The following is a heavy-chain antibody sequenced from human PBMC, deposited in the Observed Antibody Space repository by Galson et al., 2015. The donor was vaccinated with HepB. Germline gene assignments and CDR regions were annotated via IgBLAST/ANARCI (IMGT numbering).Heavy chain of an antibody. V-gene: IGHV1-69*13. Sequence: SVKVSCKASGGTFSSYAISWVRQAPGQGLEWMGGIIPIFGTANYAQKFQGRVTITADESTSTAYMELSSLRSEDTAVYYCATSYLCSSTSCYMGLVMDVWGKGTTVTVSS. CDR3: ATSYLCSSTSCYMGLVMDV. CDR2: IIPIFGTA. D-gene: IGHD2-2*02. CDR1: GGTFSSYA. J-gene: IGHJ6*03.